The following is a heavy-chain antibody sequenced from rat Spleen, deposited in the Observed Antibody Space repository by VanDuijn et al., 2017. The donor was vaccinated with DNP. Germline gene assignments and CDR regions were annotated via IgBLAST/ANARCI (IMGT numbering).Heavy chain of an antibody. CDR3: ARGTMMVVTPFAY. V-gene: IGHV5-7*01. Sequence: EVQLVESGGGPAQPGRSLKLSCAVSGFTFSDYYMAWVRQAPAKGLEWVATISYNGDTTYYRDSVKGRFTISRDNAKNTLYLQMGSLRSEDTATYYCARGTMMVVTPFAYWGQGTLVTVSS. CDR1: GFTFSDYY. J-gene: IGHJ3*01. CDR2: ISYNGDTT. D-gene: IGHD1-12*02.